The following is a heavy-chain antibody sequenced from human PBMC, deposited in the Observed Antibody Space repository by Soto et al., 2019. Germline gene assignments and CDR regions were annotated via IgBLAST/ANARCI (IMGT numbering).Heavy chain of an antibody. CDR2: ISAYNGNT. J-gene: IGHJ3*02. D-gene: IGHD1-26*01. CDR3: AGDGVPPPKVGANGGEPLVAFDI. Sequence: QVQLVQSGAEVKKPGASVKVSCKASGYTFTSYGISWVRQAPGQGLEWMGWISAYNGNTNYAQKLQGRVTMTTDTSTSTADMELRSLRYDDTAVYYCAGDGVPPPKVGANGGEPLVAFDIWGQGTMVTVSS. V-gene: IGHV1-18*04. CDR1: GYTFTSYG.